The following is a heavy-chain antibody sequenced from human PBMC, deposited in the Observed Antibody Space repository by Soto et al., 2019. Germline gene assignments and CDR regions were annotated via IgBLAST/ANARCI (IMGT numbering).Heavy chain of an antibody. Sequence: QVQVVQSGPELKKPGASVKVSCKAQGYIFTKSGLGWVRQAPGHGLEWMGLINVYNGDRKVAQKFQDRVSMTTDTATDTAYMELKRLRSGDTAVYYCARLQLGGDRMLNWFDPWGQGTLVTVSS. J-gene: IGHJ5*02. CDR2: INVYNGDR. D-gene: IGHD2-21*02. CDR1: GYIFTKSG. V-gene: IGHV1-18*01. CDR3: ARLQLGGDRMLNWFDP.